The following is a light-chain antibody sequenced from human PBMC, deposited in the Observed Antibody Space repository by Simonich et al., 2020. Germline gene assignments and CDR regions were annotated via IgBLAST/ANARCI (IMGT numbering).Light chain of an antibody. CDR2: GAS. J-gene: IGKJ4*01. V-gene: IGKV3-15*01. CDR3: QQYNNWPPLT. Sequence: EIVMTQSPATLSVSPGERATLSCRASESVSSNLAWYQQKPGPAPRLLIYGASTRATGIPARLSGSGSGTEFTLTISSLQSEDFAVYYCQQYNNWPPLTFGGGTKVEIK. CDR1: ESVSSN.